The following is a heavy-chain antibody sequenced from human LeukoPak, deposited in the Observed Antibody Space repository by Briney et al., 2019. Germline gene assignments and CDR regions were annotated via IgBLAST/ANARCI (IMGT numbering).Heavy chain of an antibody. CDR3: ARESLNYYGSGSYYTRRGYFDY. Sequence: SEILSLTCAVYGGSFSGYYWSWIRQPPGKGLEWIGEMNHSGSTNYNPSLKSRVTISVDTSKNQFSLKLSSVTAADTAVYYCARESLNYYGSGSYYTRRGYFDYWGQGTLVTVSS. V-gene: IGHV4-34*01. J-gene: IGHJ4*02. CDR1: GGSFSGYY. CDR2: MNHSGST. D-gene: IGHD3-10*01.